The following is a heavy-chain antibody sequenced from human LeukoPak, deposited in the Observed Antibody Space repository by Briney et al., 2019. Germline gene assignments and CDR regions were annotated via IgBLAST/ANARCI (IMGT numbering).Heavy chain of an antibody. D-gene: IGHD2-15*01. CDR1: GGSISSGDYY. CDR2: IYYSGST. Sequence: ASQTLSLTCTVSGGSISSGDYYWSWIRQPPGKGLEWIGYIYYSGSTYYNPSLKSRVTISVDTSKNQFSLKLSSVTAADTAVYYCARDVDATSGWFDPWGQGTLVTVSS. V-gene: IGHV4-30-4*08. J-gene: IGHJ5*02. CDR3: ARDVDATSGWFDP.